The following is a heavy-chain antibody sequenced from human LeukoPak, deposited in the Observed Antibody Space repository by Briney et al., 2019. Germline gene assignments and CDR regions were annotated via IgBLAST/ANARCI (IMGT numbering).Heavy chain of an antibody. Sequence: GGSLRLSCAASGFSFSSYWMHWVRQAPGKGLVWVSRINSDGSATVDADSVKGRFTISRDNSKNTLYLQMNSLRAEDTAIYFCARDHRRSGDPYYYGMDVWGQGTTVTVSS. D-gene: IGHD4-17*01. V-gene: IGHV3-74*01. CDR3: ARDHRRSGDPYYYGMDV. CDR2: INSDGSAT. CDR1: GFSFSSYW. J-gene: IGHJ6*02.